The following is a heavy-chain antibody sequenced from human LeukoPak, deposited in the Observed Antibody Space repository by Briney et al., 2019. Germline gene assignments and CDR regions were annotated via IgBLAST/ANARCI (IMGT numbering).Heavy chain of an antibody. CDR1: GVTFSGYS. Sequence: PGGSLRLSCAASGVTFSGYSMNWVRQAPGKGLEWVSAITATSLHIYYADSVKGRFTISRDNAKNSLYLQMNSLRAEDTAVYYCASRRSGAFDIWGQGTMVTVSS. V-gene: IGHV3-21*01. CDR2: ITATSLHI. CDR3: ASRRSGAFDI. D-gene: IGHD1-14*01. J-gene: IGHJ3*02.